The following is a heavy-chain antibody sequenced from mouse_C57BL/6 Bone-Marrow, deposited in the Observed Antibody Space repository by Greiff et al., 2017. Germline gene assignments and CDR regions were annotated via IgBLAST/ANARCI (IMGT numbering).Heavy chain of an antibody. Sequence: QVHVKQSGAELVKPGASVKLSCKASGYTFTSYWMQWVKQRPGQGLEWIGEIDPSDSYTNYNQKFKGKATLTVDTSSSTAYMQLSSLTSEDSAVYYCAMGDFDYWGQGTTLTVSS. CDR1: GYTFTSYW. V-gene: IGHV1-50*01. CDR2: IDPSDSYT. D-gene: IGHD2-3*01. J-gene: IGHJ2*01. CDR3: AMGDFDY.